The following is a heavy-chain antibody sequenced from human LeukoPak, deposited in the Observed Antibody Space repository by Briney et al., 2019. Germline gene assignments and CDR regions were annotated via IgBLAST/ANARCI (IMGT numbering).Heavy chain of an antibody. CDR1: GFTFSSYA. CDR3: AKGIVPAAISNSDY. V-gene: IGHV3-23*01. J-gene: IGHJ4*02. CDR2: ISGSGGST. Sequence: PGGSLRLSCAASGFTFSSYAMSWVRQAPGKGLEWVSGISGSGGSTYYADSVKGRFTISRDNSKNTLYLQMNSLRAEDTAVYYCAKGIVPAAISNSDYWGQGTLVIVSS. D-gene: IGHD2-2*01.